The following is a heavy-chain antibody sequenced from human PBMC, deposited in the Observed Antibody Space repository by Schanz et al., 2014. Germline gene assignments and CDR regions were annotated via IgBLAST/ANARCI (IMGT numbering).Heavy chain of an antibody. V-gene: IGHV3-30*14. CDR1: GFTLSSYA. CDR3: ARPRFDYGEVDY. J-gene: IGHJ4*02. D-gene: IGHD4-17*01. Sequence: QVQLVESGGGVVQPGRSLRLSCAAYGFTLSSYAMHWVRQAPGKGLEWVAVISYDGRNKYYADSVKGRFTISRDRFQNTLYLRMSSLRAEDTAVYYCARPRFDYGEVDYWGQGTLXTVSS. CDR2: ISYDGRNK.